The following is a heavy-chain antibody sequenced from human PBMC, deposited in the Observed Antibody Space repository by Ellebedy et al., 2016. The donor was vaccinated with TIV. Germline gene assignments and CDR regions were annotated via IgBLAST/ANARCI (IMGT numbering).Heavy chain of an antibody. CDR3: ARDRRRIVRFLEWFGDRYYGMDA. V-gene: IGHV1-18*01. D-gene: IGHD3-3*01. J-gene: IGHJ6*02. CDR2: ISAYNGNT. CDR1: GYTFTRYG. Sequence: AASVKVSCKASGYTFTRYGISWVRQAPGQGLEWMGWISAYNGNTNYAQQLQGRVTMTTDPSTSTAYMELRSLRSDDTAVYYCARDRRRIVRFLEWFGDRYYGMDAWGQGTTVTVSS.